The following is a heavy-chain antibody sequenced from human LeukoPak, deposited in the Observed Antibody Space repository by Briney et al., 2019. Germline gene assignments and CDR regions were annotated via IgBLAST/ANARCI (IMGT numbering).Heavy chain of an antibody. CDR3: ARGSNSGSYYGSEYFHH. D-gene: IGHD1-26*01. CDR2: LNWSGDSR. CDR1: GFTFEDYG. V-gene: IGHV3-20*04. J-gene: IGHJ1*01. Sequence: RPGGSLRLSCAASGFTFEDYGMNWVRQVPGKGLEWVSGLNWSGDSRGYADSVKGRFTASRDNAKNSLYLQMNSLRAEDTAVYYCARGSNSGSYYGSEYFHHWGQGTLVTVSS.